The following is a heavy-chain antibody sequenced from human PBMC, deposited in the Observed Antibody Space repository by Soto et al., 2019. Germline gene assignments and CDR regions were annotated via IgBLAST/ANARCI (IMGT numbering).Heavy chain of an antibody. CDR3: AKIRDRLRAFDF. Sequence: GLFIRLWCAAAGLNSINFAVSRVRKTKGKGLEWVSGISASGGRTYDADSVKGRFTISRDNSKNTMYLQVSSLSAEDTSLHVCAKIRDRLRAFDFW. V-gene: IGHV3-23*01. D-gene: IGHD3-10*01. CDR1: GLNSINFA. J-gene: IGHJ3*01. CDR2: ISASGGRT.